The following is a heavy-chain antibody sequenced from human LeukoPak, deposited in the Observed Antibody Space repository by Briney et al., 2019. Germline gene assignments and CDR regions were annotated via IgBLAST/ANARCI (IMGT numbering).Heavy chain of an antibody. V-gene: IGHV3-7*01. CDR2: IEKDGSEI. CDR1: GFTFSNYW. Sequence: GGSLRLSCAASGFTFSNYWMNWVRQAPGKGMEWVAIIEKDGSEILYVDSVKGRFTISRDNAKNSLYLQMNSLRAEDTAVYYCAAGAGWLIDWWGQGTLVSVSS. CDR3: AAGAGWLIDW. J-gene: IGHJ4*02. D-gene: IGHD6-19*01.